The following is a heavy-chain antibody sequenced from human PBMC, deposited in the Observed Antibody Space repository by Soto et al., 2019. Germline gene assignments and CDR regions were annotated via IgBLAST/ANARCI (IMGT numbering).Heavy chain of an antibody. CDR3: ATEGAKTTWNFDY. CDR1: GFTFGSCG. CDR2: VSPHGANT. D-gene: IGHD1-1*01. Sequence: GGSLRLSCVASGFTFGSCGMNWVRQAPGKGLEWVAGVSPHGANTYYADSVRGRFIISRDDSRNTVSLDMNSLRGDDSAVYYCATEGAKTTWNFDYWGQGTVVTVSS. J-gene: IGHJ4*02. V-gene: IGHV3-23*01.